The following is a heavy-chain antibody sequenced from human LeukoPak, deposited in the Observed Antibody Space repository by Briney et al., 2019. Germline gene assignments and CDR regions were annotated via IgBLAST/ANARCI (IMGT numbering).Heavy chain of an antibody. CDR3: ARAQFTISGVVTEFDY. D-gene: IGHD3-3*01. Sequence: SETLSLTCTVSGGSISSYYWSWIRQPPGKGLEWIGYIYYSGSTNYNPSLKSRVTISVDTSKNQFSLKLSSVTAADTAVYYCARAQFTISGVVTEFDYWGQGTLVTVSS. CDR2: IYYSGST. CDR1: GGSISSYY. V-gene: IGHV4-59*01. J-gene: IGHJ4*02.